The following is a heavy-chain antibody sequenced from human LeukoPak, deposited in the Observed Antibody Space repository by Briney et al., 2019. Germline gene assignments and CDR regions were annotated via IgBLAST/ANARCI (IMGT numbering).Heavy chain of an antibody. J-gene: IGHJ4*02. CDR1: GLTFSNYA. Sequence: PGGSLRLSCAAPGLTFSNYAMSWVRPAPGKGLEWVSVVSGSGGSTYYADSVKGRFTISRDNSKNTLYLQMNSLRAEDTAVYYCAKGNDILTGYYHYWGQGTLVTVSS. D-gene: IGHD3-9*01. V-gene: IGHV3-23*01. CDR2: VSGSGGST. CDR3: AKGNDILTGYYHY.